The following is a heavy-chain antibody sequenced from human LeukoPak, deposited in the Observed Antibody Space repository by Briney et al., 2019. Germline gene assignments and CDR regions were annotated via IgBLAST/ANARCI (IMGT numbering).Heavy chain of an antibody. CDR2: IKQDGSEK. V-gene: IGHV3-7*01. J-gene: IGHJ6*02. CDR3: AREYSSGWPRYYYYGMDV. CDR1: GFTFSSYW. D-gene: IGHD6-19*01. Sequence: RGSLRLSCAASGFTFSSYWMSWVRQAPGKGLEWVANIKQDGSEKYYVDSVKGRFTISRDNAKNSLYLQMNSLRAEDTAVYHCAREYSSGWPRYYYYGMDVWGQGTTVTVSS.